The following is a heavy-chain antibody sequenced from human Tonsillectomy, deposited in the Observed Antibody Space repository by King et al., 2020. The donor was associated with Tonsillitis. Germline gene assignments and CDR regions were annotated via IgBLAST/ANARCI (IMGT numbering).Heavy chain of an antibody. CDR2: FYTSGST. CDR3: AREDFWSTYPYYFDY. Sequence: VQLQESGPGLVKPSETLSLTCTVSGGSISHYYWSWIRQPAGKGLEWIGRFYTSGSTNYNPSLKSRVTMSVDTSKNHFSLKLSSVTAADTAVYYCAREDFWSTYPYYFDYWGQGPLVTVSS. D-gene: IGHD3-3*01. CDR1: GGSISHYY. J-gene: IGHJ4*02. V-gene: IGHV4-4*07.